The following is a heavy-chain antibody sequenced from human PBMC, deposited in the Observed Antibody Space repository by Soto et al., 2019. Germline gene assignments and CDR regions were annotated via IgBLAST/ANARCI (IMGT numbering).Heavy chain of an antibody. CDR2: ITSDGSDT. D-gene: IGHD3-10*01. J-gene: IGHJ4*02. CDR3: ARDKVPFYGPGSFAY. Sequence: EVQLVESGGGLVQPGGSLRLSCAASGFTFSSYWMHRVRQAPGKGLVWVSRITSDGSDTTYADSVKGRFTISRDNAKNTLLLQLNSLRAEDTAVYYCARDKVPFYGPGSFAYWGQGTLVTVSS. CDR1: GFTFSSYW. V-gene: IGHV3-74*01.